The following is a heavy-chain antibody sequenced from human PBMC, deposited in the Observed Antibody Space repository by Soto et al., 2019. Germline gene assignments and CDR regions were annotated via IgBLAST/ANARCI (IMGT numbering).Heavy chain of an antibody. D-gene: IGHD1-26*01. Sequence: QVQLQESGPGLVKPSQTLSLTCTVSGGSISSGDYYWSWIRQPPGKGLEWIGYIYYSGSTYYNPSRKSRVTISVDTSKNQFSLKLSSVTAADTAVYYCARGGVGATLLFDPWGQGTLVTVSS. J-gene: IGHJ5*02. CDR2: IYYSGST. CDR1: GGSISSGDYY. CDR3: ARGGVGATLLFDP. V-gene: IGHV4-30-4*01.